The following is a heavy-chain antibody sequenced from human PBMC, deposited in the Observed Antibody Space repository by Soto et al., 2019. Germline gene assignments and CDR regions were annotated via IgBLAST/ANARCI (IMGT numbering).Heavy chain of an antibody. J-gene: IGHJ4*02. CDR1: AASISGCDYY. V-gene: IGHV4-30-4*01. D-gene: IGHD3-22*01. Sequence: QVQLQESGPGLVKPSQTLSLTCTVSAASISGCDYYWTRIRKPPGKGLEWIGSIYYTGNTYSNPSLESRLSISVDPSNNQFALRLTSVTAPDTALYYSARATYDSTYYLDYWGQGTLVTGPS. CDR2: IYYTGNT. CDR3: ARATYDSTYYLDY.